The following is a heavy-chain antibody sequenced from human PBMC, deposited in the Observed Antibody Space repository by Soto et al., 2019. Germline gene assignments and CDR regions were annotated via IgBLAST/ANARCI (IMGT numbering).Heavy chain of an antibody. J-gene: IGHJ6*02. V-gene: IGHV4-39*01. CDR1: DGCLRSSRYY. Sequence: PSVTLSLTCPGADGCLRSSRYYWEQINRPPGKGLEWIGSIYYSGSTYYNPSLKSRVTISVDTSKNQFSLKLSSVTAADTAVYYCARRRPTNNYQDMDVWGQESKVTVS. D-gene: IGHD6-25*01. CDR3: ARRRPTNNYQDMDV. CDR2: IYYSGST.